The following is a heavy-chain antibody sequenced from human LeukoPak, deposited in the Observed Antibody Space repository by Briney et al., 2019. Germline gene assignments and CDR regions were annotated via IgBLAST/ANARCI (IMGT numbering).Heavy chain of an antibody. CDR2: ILSDGSTK. J-gene: IGHJ5*01. V-gene: IGHV3-30*02. Sequence: GGSLRLSCTASGIAFNQYSMHWVRQAPGKGLEWVAFILSDGSTKYYEDTVKGRFSISRDNSNKTLYLQMNSLSAEDTGMYYCATPPYGTDTYGSWFESWGQGTLVTVSS. CDR3: ATPPYGTDTYGSWFES. CDR1: GIAFNQYS. D-gene: IGHD3-10*01.